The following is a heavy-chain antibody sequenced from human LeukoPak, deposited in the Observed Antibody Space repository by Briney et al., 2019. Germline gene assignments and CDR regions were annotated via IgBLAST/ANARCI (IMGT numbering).Heavy chain of an antibody. CDR1: GFTFTTYA. CDR3: ARSRFGELDCDY. CDR2: INWYGAST. V-gene: IGHV3-20*04. J-gene: IGHJ4*02. Sequence: GGSLRLSCAASGFTFTTYAMHWVRQAPGKGLEWVSTINWYGASTGYADSVKGRFTISRDNAKNSLYLQMNSLRAEDTAFYYCARSRFGELDCDYWGQGTLVTVSS. D-gene: IGHD3-10*02.